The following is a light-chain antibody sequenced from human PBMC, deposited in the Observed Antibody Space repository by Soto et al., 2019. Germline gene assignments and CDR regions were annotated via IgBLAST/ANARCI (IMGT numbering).Light chain of an antibody. CDR2: GAS. CDR3: QQYGGSPIT. Sequence: VLKQSPSTLSLSPGERVTLSCRASQSVTTRLAWYQHKPGQAPTLLMSGASNRASGVPVRFSGSGSGTDFTLTITRLEPEDFALYYCQQYGGSPITFGLRTLLEV. J-gene: IGKJ5*01. CDR1: QSVTTR. V-gene: IGKV3-20*01.